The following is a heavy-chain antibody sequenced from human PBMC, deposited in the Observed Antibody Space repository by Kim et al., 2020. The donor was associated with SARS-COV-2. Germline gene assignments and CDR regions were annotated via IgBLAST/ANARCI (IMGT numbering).Heavy chain of an antibody. V-gene: IGHV3-11*03. CDR3: ASYSSGFALYYFDY. J-gene: IGHJ4*02. D-gene: IGHD6-19*01. Sequence: GGSLRLSCAASGFTFSDYYMSWIRQAPGKGLEWVSYISSSSSYTNYADSVKGRFTISRDNAKNSLYLQMNSLRAEDTAVYYCASYSSGFALYYFDYWGQGTLVTGSS. CDR2: ISSSSSYT. CDR1: GFTFSDYY.